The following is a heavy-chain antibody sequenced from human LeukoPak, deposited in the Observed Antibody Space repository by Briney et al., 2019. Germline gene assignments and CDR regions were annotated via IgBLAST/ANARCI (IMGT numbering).Heavy chain of an antibody. Sequence: GGSLRHSCAASGFTVSSNYMSWVRQAPGKGLEWVSVIYSGGSTYYADSVKGRFTISRDNSKNTLYLQMNSLRAEDTAVYYCARARQTYYYDSSGYYFDYWGQGTLVTVSS. CDR2: IYSGGST. CDR3: ARARQTYYYDSSGYYFDY. J-gene: IGHJ4*02. D-gene: IGHD3-22*01. V-gene: IGHV3-53*01. CDR1: GFTVSSNY.